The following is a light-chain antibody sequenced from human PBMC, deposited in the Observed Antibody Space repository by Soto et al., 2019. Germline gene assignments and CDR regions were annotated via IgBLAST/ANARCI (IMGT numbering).Light chain of an antibody. J-gene: IGKJ3*01. V-gene: IGKV1-39*01. CDR2: AAS. CDR1: QSISSY. CDR3: QQSYSTPS. Sequence: DIQMTQSPSSLSASVGDRVTITCRASQSISSYLNWYQQKPGKAPKLLIYAASSLQSGVSSRFSGSGSVTDFTLTISSLQPEDFATYYCQQSYSTPSFGPGTKVDIK.